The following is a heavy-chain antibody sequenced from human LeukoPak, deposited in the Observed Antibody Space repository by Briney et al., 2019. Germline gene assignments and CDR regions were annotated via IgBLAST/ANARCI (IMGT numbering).Heavy chain of an antibody. V-gene: IGHV3-23*01. Sequence: GGSLRLSCAASGFPFSSYAMNWVGQAPGKGPEWVSIIFGSGDTTDYADSVKGRFTVSRDNSKNMLYLQMNNLRPEDTATYYCAKRNTMVRGGPCFDYWGQGLMVTVSS. CDR2: IFGSGDTT. CDR1: GFPFSSYA. CDR3: AKRNTMVRGGPCFDY. J-gene: IGHJ4*02. D-gene: IGHD3-10*01.